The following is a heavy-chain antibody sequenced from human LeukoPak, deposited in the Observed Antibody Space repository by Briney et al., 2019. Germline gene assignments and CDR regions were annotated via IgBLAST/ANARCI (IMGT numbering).Heavy chain of an antibody. CDR2: IHYSGST. V-gene: IGHV4-59*01. D-gene: IGHD3-22*01. CDR1: GVSISNYY. Sequence: PSETLSLTCTFFGVSISNYYWSWIRQPPGKGLEWMGYIHYSGSTNYNPSLKSRVTISVDTSKNQFSLKLTSVTAADMAVYYCARASRYYDGSGYLDSWGQGTLVTVPS. J-gene: IGHJ4*02. CDR3: ARASRYYDGSGYLDS.